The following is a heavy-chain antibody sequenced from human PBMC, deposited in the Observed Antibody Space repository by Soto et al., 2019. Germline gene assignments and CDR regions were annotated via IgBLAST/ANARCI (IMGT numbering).Heavy chain of an antibody. CDR1: GDSVSSNGAT. Sequence: QTLSLTCAICGDSVSSNGATWNWIRQSPSRGLEWLGRAYYRSRWQYDYATSVRGRITINPDTSKNQFSLHLSSVTPEDTAVYYCARDPPDFNSGFDSWGQGSLVTVSS. J-gene: IGHJ4*02. D-gene: IGHD1-26*01. CDR3: ARDPPDFNSGFDS. V-gene: IGHV6-1*01. CDR2: AYYRSRWQY.